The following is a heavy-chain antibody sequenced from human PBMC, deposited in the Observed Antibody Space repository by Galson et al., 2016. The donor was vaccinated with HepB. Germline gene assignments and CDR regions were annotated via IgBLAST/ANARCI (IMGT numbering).Heavy chain of an antibody. CDR1: GGSISSGTYY. V-gene: IGHV4-31*03. CDR3: ARGGTSVAQFDC. J-gene: IGHJ4*02. CDR2: ISYSGSS. Sequence: TLSLTCTVSGGSISSGTYYWTWIRQRPGKGLEWIGYISYSGSSYYNPSLKSRLIMSVGTSKNQFSLRLSSVTAADTAVYYCARGGTSVAQFDCWGQGTLVTVSS. D-gene: IGHD4-23*01.